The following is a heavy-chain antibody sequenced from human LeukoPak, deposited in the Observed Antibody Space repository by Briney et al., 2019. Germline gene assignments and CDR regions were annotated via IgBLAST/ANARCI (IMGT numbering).Heavy chain of an antibody. J-gene: IGHJ4*02. Sequence: GGSLRLSCAASGFTFSSYAMHWVRQAPGKGLEWVAGISYDGSNKYYADSVKGRFTISRDNAKNTLYLQMNSLRAEDTAVYYCTRDWRNLGYDYWGQGTLVTVSS. CDR2: ISYDGSNK. CDR1: GFTFSSYA. CDR3: TRDWRNLGYDY. V-gene: IGHV3-30-3*01. D-gene: IGHD5-12*01.